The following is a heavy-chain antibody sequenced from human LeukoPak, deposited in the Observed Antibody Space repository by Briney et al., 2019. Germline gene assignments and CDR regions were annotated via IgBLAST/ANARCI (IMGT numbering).Heavy chain of an antibody. Sequence: PGGSLRLSCAASGFTFSSYGMQWVRQASGKGLEWVAVISYDGSNKYYADSVKGRFTISRDNSKNTLYLQMNSLRAEDTAVYYCARERIAAINWFDPWGQGTLVTVSS. CDR1: GFTFSSYG. V-gene: IGHV3-30*03. D-gene: IGHD6-13*01. J-gene: IGHJ5*02. CDR3: ARERIAAINWFDP. CDR2: ISYDGSNK.